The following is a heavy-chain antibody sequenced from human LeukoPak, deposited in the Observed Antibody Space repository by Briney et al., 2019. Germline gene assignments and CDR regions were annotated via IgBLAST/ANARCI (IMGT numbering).Heavy chain of an antibody. Sequence: GGSLRLSCAASGFTFDDYGMSWVRQAPGKGLEWVSGINWNGGSTGYADSVKGRFTISRDNAKNSLYLQMNSLRAEDTAVYYCATSRHNSFDFWGQGTLVTVSS. CDR2: INWNGGST. J-gene: IGHJ5*01. D-gene: IGHD1-1*01. CDR1: GFTFDDYG. CDR3: ATSRHNSFDF. V-gene: IGHV3-20*04.